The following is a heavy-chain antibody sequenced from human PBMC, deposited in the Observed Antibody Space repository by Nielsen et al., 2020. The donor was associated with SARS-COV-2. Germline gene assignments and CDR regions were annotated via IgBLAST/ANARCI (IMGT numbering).Heavy chain of an antibody. CDR2: ISYDGSNI. D-gene: IGHD3-16*01. J-gene: IGHJ4*02. CDR1: GFTFNNYG. CDR3: AKAGIMITFGGDVDYFES. V-gene: IGHV3-30*18. Sequence: GESLKISCTAYGFTFNNYGMHWVRQAPGKGLEWVASISYDGSNIYYADSVKGRFTISRDSSRNTLTLHMSSLRAEDTAVYHCAKAGIMITFGGDVDYFESWGQGTTVAVSS.